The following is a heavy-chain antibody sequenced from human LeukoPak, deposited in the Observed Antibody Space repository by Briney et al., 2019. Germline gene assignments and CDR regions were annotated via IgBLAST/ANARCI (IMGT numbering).Heavy chain of an antibody. D-gene: IGHD6-19*01. Sequence: PGRSLRLSCAASGFTFSSYGMHWVRQAPGKGLEWVAVISYDGSNKYYADSVKGRFTISRDNSKNTLYLQMNTLRAEDTAVYYFAKDLGARGWFFHYWGRAPLVTVSS. CDR3: AKDLGARGWFFHY. V-gene: IGHV3-30*18. CDR2: ISYDGSNK. CDR1: GFTFSSYG. J-gene: IGHJ4*02.